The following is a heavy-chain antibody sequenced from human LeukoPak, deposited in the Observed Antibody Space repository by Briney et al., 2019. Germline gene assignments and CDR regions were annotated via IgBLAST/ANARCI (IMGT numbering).Heavy chain of an antibody. CDR1: GYTFTNHA. D-gene: IGHD4-17*01. V-gene: IGHV1-3*01. Sequence: ASVKVSCKASGYTFTNHAIQWVRQAPGQRLEWMGWINAGNGKTKYSQKFQGRVTITRDASATTAYMEVSSLTSGDTAVYYCARAIWTSTVTTYYLDYWGQGTLVTVSS. CDR3: ARAIWTSTVTTYYLDY. CDR2: INAGNGKT. J-gene: IGHJ4*02.